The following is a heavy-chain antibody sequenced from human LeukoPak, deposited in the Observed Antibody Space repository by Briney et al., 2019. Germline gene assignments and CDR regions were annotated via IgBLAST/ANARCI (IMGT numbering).Heavy chain of an antibody. CDR1: GGSISSSNW. Sequence: SRTLSLTCAVSGGSISSSNWGSWVRQPPGKGLDWIGEIYHIGSTNYNPSLKSRVTISLDKSKNQFSLKLSSVTAPDRPVYYFASLIAEAGTGVDYWGQGTLVTVSS. CDR3: ASLIAEAGTGVDY. D-gene: IGHD6-19*01. J-gene: IGHJ4*02. V-gene: IGHV4-4*02. CDR2: IYHIGST.